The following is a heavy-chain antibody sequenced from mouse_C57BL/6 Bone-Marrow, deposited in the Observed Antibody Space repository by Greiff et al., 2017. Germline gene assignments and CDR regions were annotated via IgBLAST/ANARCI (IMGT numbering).Heavy chain of an antibody. Sequence: VQLQQPGAELVKPGASVKLSCKASGYTFTSYWMHWVKQRPGRGLEWIGRIDPNSGGTKYNEKFKSKATLTVDKTSSPAYMQRSSLTSEGYAVYYCARSVRYFTVYYDIDYWGQGTSVTVSS. CDR3: ARSVRYFTVYYDIDY. CDR2: IDPNSGGT. D-gene: IGHD1-1*01. J-gene: IGHJ4*01. V-gene: IGHV1-72*01. CDR1: GYTFTSYW.